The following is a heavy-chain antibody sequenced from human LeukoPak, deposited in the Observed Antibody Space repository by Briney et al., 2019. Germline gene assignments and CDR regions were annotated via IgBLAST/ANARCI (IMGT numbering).Heavy chain of an antibody. Sequence: ASVKVSCKASGYTFTSYYMHWVRQAPGQGLEWMGIINPSGGSTSYAQKFQGRVTMTRDMSTSTVYMELSSLRSEDTAVYYCARDVRDGVVPFSFDPWGQGTLVTVSS. CDR1: GYTFTSYY. J-gene: IGHJ5*02. D-gene: IGHD3-3*01. CDR2: INPSGGST. V-gene: IGHV1-46*01. CDR3: ARDVRDGVVPFSFDP.